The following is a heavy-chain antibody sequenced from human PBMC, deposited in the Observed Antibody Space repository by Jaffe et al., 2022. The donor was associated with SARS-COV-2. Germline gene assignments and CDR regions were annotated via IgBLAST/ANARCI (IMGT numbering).Heavy chain of an antibody. CDR3: ARAEYYYDSSGYLDAFDI. D-gene: IGHD3-22*01. V-gene: IGHV3-21*01. J-gene: IGHJ3*02. CDR2: ISSSSSYI. CDR1: GFTFSSYS. Sequence: EVQLVESGGGLVKPGGSLRLSCAASGFTFSSYSMNWVRQAPGKGLEWVSSISSSSSYIYYADSVKGRFTISRDNAKNSLYLQMNSLRAEDTAVYYCARAEYYYDSSGYLDAFDIWGQGTMVTVSS.